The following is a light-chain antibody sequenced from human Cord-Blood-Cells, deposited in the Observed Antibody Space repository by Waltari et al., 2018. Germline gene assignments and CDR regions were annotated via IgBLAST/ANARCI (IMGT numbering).Light chain of an antibody. CDR1: QSVRSSY. V-gene: IGKV3-20*01. CDR3: QQYGSSPYT. CDR2: GES. J-gene: IGKJ2*01. Sequence: EIVLTQSPGTLSLSRGERGTLSCRASQSVRSSYLAWYQQNAGQAPRLLIYGESSRATGIPDRFSGSGSETDFTLTISRLEPEDFAVYYCQQYGSSPYTFGQGTKLEIK.